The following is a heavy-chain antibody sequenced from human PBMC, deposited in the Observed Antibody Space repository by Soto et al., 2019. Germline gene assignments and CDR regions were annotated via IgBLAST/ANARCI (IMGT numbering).Heavy chain of an antibody. V-gene: IGHV1-69*01. CDR2: IIPIFGTA. D-gene: IGHD3-16*01. CDR3: ARDXXXTXXXGDYYGMDV. Sequence: QVQLVQSGAEVKKPGSSVKVSCKASGGTFSSYAISWVRQAPGQGLEWMGGIIPIFGTANYAQKFQGRVTITXDESTSTAYMELSXLRSEDTAVYYCARDXXXTXXXGDYYGMDVWGQGTTVTVSS. CDR1: GGTFSSYA. J-gene: IGHJ6*02.